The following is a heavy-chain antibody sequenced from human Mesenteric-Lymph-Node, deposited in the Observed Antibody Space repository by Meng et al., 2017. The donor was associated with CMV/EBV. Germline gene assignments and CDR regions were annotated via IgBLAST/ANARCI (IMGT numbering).Heavy chain of an antibody. J-gene: IGHJ5*02. CDR3: AKGSKWFETSNWFDP. CDR1: GFNFTTYG. Sequence: SGFNFTTYGIHWVRQAPGKGLEWVAFLRFDGTTDYYADSVKGRFTISRDNSKNTLYLQMNSLRLEDTAVYHCAKGSKWFETSNWFDPWGQGTLVTVSS. V-gene: IGHV3-30*02. D-gene: IGHD3-10*01. CDR2: LRFDGTTD.